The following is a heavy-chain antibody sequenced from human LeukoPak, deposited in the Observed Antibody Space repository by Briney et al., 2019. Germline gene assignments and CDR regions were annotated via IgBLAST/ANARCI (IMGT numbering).Heavy chain of an antibody. CDR3: ARDTSPPSYDFWSGYPSR. CDR1: TFTLSSFS. CDR2: ISSGSTLI. Sequence: PRGSLRPSSAVSTFTLSSFSMNCVRQAPGKGLGWVSYISSGSTLIYEAETVKRRFTISRHNAKTSLYLQMNSMRAEDTVMYYCARDTSPPSYDFWSGYPSRWGQGKLVTVSS. D-gene: IGHD3-3*01. V-gene: IGHV3-48*01. J-gene: IGHJ4*02.